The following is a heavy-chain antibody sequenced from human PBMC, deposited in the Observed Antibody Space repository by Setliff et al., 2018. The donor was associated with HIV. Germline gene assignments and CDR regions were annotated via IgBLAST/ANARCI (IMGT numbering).Heavy chain of an antibody. J-gene: IGHJ4*02. D-gene: IGHD2-15*01. CDR1: GFTFSSYA. V-gene: IGHV3-23*01. CDR2: ISGSGGST. Sequence: HPGGSLRLSCAASGFTFSSYASGWVRQAPGKGLEWVSAISGSGGSTYYADSVKGWFTISSDNSKNTLYLQMNSLRAEETAVYYCARDLRSSHGSPNYFDYWGRGALVTV. CDR3: ARDLRSSHGSPNYFDY.